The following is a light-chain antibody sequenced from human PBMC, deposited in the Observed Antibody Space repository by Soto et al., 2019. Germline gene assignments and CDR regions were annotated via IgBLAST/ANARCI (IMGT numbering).Light chain of an antibody. CDR3: AAWDDSTKSHV. V-gene: IGLV1-36*01. Sequence: QSALTQPPSVSGAPRQRVTISCSGSSSNIGSNAVNWYQQFPGKAPKLLIYYDDLLASGVSARFSGSKSGTSASLDISGLQSEDEADYYCAAWDDSTKSHVFGTRTKVTVL. CDR2: YDD. CDR1: SSNIGSNA. J-gene: IGLJ1*01.